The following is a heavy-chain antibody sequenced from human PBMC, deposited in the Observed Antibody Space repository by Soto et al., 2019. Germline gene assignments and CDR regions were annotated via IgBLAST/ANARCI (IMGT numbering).Heavy chain of an antibody. CDR2: IYWDDDK. D-gene: IGHD1-7*01. CDR1: GFSLSTRGVG. Sequence: SGPTQVHPTQPLTLTCTFSGFSLSTRGVGVGWIRQPPGKALEWLALIYWDDDKRYSPSLKSRLTITKDTSKNQVVLTMTNMDPVETATYYCAHRLGWNFYNWFDPWGQGTLVTVSS. CDR3: AHRLGWNFYNWFDP. J-gene: IGHJ5*02. V-gene: IGHV2-5*02.